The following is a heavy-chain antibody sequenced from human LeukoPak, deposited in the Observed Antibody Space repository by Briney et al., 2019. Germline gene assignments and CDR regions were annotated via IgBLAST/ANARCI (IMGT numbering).Heavy chain of an antibody. V-gene: IGHV4-30-2*01. CDR3: ARGGYSKRYFDY. CDR1: GGSISSGGYS. Sequence: PSETLSLTCTVSGGSISSGGYSWSWIRQPPGKGLEWIGYIYHSGSTYYNPSLKSRVTISVDRSKNQFSLKLSSVTAADTAVYYCARGGYSKRYFDYWGQGTLVTVSS. D-gene: IGHD4-11*01. CDR2: IYHSGST. J-gene: IGHJ4*02.